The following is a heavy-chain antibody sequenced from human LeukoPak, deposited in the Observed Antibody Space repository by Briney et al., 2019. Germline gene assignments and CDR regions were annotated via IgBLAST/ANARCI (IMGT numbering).Heavy chain of an antibody. CDR1: GFPFSSYS. Sequence: GGSLRLSCAASGFPFSSYSMNWVRQAPGKGLELVSYISASGSNIYYLDSVKGRFTVSRDNAMNSLFLQMDRPRAADTAVYYCVRVKGTYFDFWGQGTLVTVSS. CDR3: VRVKGTYFDF. V-gene: IGHV3-48*01. CDR2: ISASGSNI. J-gene: IGHJ4*02. D-gene: IGHD1-1*01.